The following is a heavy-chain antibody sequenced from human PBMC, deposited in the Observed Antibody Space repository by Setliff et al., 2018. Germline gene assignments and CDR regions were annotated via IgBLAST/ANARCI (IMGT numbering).Heavy chain of an antibody. Sequence: GESLKISCKGSGYSFSTCWIGWVRQMPGKGLEWMGIIYPGDSITRYSPPFQGQVTISVDKSINTAYLQWSSLRASDTAIYYCARHPYYYGSGTYLDNNNRWFDPWGQGTRVTVSS. D-gene: IGHD3-10*01. CDR2: IYPGDSIT. V-gene: IGHV5-51*01. J-gene: IGHJ5*02. CDR3: ARHPYYYGSGTYLDNNNRWFDP. CDR1: GYSFSTCW.